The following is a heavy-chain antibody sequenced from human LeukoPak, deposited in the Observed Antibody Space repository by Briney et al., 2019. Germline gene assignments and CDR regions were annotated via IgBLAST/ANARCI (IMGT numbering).Heavy chain of an antibody. V-gene: IGHV3-33*01. CDR2: IWYDGGNK. CDR3: ARDSVYSSGWFDLDY. Sequence: PGGSLRLSCTASGFTFSSYAMHWVRQAPGKGLEWVAVIWYDGGNKYYGDSVKGRITISRDNSKNTLFLQMNSMRAEDTAVYYCARDSVYSSGWFDLDYWGQGTLVTVSS. CDR1: GFTFSSYA. J-gene: IGHJ4*02. D-gene: IGHD6-19*01.